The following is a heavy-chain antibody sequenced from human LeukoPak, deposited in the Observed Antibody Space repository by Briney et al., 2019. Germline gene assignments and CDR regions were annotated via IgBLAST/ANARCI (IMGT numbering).Heavy chain of an antibody. CDR1: GFTFSSYW. Sequence: GGSLRLSCAASGFTFSSYWMSWVRQAPGKGLEWVANIQQGGSEKYYVDSVKGRFTISRDNAKNSLFLQMNSMRAEDTAVYYCARCHSSSSGDYWGQGTLVTVSS. J-gene: IGHJ4*02. CDR2: IQQGGSEK. CDR3: ARCHSSSSGDY. D-gene: IGHD6-6*01. V-gene: IGHV3-7*05.